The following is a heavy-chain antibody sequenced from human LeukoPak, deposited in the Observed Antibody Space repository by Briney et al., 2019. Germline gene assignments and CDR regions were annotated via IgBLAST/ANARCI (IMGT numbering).Heavy chain of an antibody. CDR3: TTDRSYDTSGYSYYYYYGMDV. J-gene: IGHJ6*02. D-gene: IGHD3-22*01. CDR2: IKSKTDGGTT. Sequence: GGPLRLSCAASGFIFSNVWMSWVRQAPGKGLEWVGRIKSKTDGGTTDYAAPVKGRFTISRDDSKNTLYLQMNSLKTEDTAVYYCTTDRSYDTSGYSYYYYYGMDVWGQGTTVTVSS. V-gene: IGHV3-15*01. CDR1: GFIFSNVW.